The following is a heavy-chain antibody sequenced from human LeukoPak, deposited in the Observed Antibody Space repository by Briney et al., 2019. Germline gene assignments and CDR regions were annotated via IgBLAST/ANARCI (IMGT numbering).Heavy chain of an antibody. CDR3: ARQAYDTGYDAFDI. Sequence: PSETLSLTCTVSGGSMSSYYRSWIRQPAGKGLEWVGRVYSSGSTNYNPSLKSRLTMSVDTSKNQFSLKLISVTAADTAVYYCARQAYDTGYDAFDIWGQGTMVTVSS. J-gene: IGHJ3*02. CDR1: GGSMSSYY. V-gene: IGHV4-4*07. D-gene: IGHD3-22*01. CDR2: VYSSGST.